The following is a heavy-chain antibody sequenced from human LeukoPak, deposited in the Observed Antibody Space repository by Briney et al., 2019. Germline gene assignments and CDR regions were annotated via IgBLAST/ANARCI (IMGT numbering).Heavy chain of an antibody. CDR1: GGSISSSSYY. J-gene: IGHJ4*02. D-gene: IGHD3-10*01. Sequence: SETLSLTCTVSGGSISSSSYYWGWIRQPPGKGLEWIGSIYYSGSTYYNPSLKSRVTISVDTSKNQFSLKLSSVTAADTAVYYCARESYYYGSGGNYWGQGTLVTVSS. V-gene: IGHV4-39*07. CDR2: IYYSGST. CDR3: ARESYYYGSGGNY.